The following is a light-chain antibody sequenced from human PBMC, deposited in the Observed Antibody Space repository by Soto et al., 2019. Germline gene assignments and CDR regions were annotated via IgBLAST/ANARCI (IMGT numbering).Light chain of an antibody. CDR3: QQYVNLPLT. CDR1: QDVSNY. CDR2: DAS. Sequence: DIHVTQSPSSLSASIGDIVTITWQASQDVSNYLNWYQQKPGKAPKLLLYDASNLETGVPSRFSGSGSGTDFTFTITSLQPEDIATYYCQQYVNLPLTFGGGTKVDIK. V-gene: IGKV1-33*01. J-gene: IGKJ4*01.